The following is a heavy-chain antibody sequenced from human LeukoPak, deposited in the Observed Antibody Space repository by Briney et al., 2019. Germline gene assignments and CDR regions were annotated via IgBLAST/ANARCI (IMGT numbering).Heavy chain of an antibody. Sequence: SQTLSLTCTVSGGSISSGGYYWRWIRKHPGKGLEWIVYIYDSENTHYISALKSRVTISVDTSNNQFSLKLSSVTAADTAVYYCARGATVEYFDHWGQGTLVTVSS. V-gene: IGHV4-31*03. CDR1: GGSISSGGYY. J-gene: IGHJ4*02. CDR3: ARGATVEYFDH. CDR2: IYDSENT. D-gene: IGHD1-26*01.